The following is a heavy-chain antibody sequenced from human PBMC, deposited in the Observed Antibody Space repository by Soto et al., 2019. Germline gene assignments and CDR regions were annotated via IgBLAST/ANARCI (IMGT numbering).Heavy chain of an antibody. CDR2: IIPIFGTA. V-gene: IGHV1-69*12. Sequence: QVQLVQSGAEVKKPGSSVKVSCKASGGTFSSYAISWVRQAPGQGLEWMGGIIPIFGTANYAQKFQGRVTITADESTSTAYMELSGLRSEDTAVYYCAREVVVTAIRAFDIWGQGTMVTVSS. J-gene: IGHJ3*02. CDR1: GGTFSSYA. CDR3: AREVVVTAIRAFDI. D-gene: IGHD2-21*02.